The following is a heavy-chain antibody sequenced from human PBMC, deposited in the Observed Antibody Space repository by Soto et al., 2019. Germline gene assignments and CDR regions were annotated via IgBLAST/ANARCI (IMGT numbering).Heavy chain of an antibody. V-gene: IGHV1-69*01. CDR1: GGTFSSYA. CDR3: ARNVLRPVXAAGMDYYYGMDV. Sequence: QVQLVQSGAEVKKPGSSVKVSCKASGGTFSSYAISWVRQAPGQGLEWMGGIIPIFGTANYAQKFQGRVTITADESTSTAYMELSSLRSEDTAVYYCARNVLRPVXAAGMDYYYGMDVWGQGTTVTVSS. D-gene: IGHD6-13*01. J-gene: IGHJ6*02. CDR2: IIPIFGTA.